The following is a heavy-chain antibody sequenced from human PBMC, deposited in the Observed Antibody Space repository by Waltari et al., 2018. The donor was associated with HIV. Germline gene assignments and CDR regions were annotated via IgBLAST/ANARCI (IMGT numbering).Heavy chain of an antibody. V-gene: IGHV3-23*04. CDR2: ISGSGCST. CDR1: GFTFSSHA. D-gene: IGHD3-16*01. CDR3: IELGVDY. J-gene: IGHJ4*02. Sequence: EVQLVESGGGLVQPGGSLRLPWSAAGFTFSSHAMSWVRQAPGKGLEWVSAISGSGCSTYYADSVKGRFTISRDNSKNTLYLQMNSLRAEDTAVYYCIELGVDYWGQGTLVTVSS.